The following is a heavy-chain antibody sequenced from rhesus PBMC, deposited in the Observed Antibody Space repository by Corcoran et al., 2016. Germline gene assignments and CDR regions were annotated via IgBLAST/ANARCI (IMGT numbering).Heavy chain of an antibody. J-gene: IGHJ5-1*01. Sequence: QVKLQQWGEGLVKPSETLSLTCAVYGGSISDYYWSWIRQPPGKGPEWIGNIDGYTTRTHYNPAHKKRVAISKDTSKNQFSRKLSSVTAAYTAVYYCARDTVGTTKDRFDVWGPGVLVTVSS. CDR2: IDGYTTRT. V-gene: IGHV4-73*01. D-gene: IGHD1-44*01. CDR3: ARDTVGTTKDRFDV. CDR1: GGSISDYY.